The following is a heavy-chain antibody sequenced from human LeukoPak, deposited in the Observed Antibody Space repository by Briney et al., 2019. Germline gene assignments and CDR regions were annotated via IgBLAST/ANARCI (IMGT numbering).Heavy chain of an antibody. CDR2: MIPILGIA. D-gene: IGHD3-3*01. CDR3: AGRFLEWLSPILYYYGMDV. J-gene: IGHJ6*02. CDR1: GGTFSSYA. Sequence: ASVKVPCKASGGTFSSYAISLVRQAAGQGLEWMGRMIPILGIANYAQKFQGRVTITADKSTSTAYMELSSLRSEDTAVYYCAGRFLEWLSPILYYYGMDVWGQGTTVTVSS. V-gene: IGHV1-69*04.